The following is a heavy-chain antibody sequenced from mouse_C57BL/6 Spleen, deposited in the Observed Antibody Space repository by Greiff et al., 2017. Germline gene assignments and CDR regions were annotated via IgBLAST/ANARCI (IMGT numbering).Heavy chain of an antibody. CDR1: GYSITSGYD. V-gene: IGHV3-1*01. J-gene: IGHJ3*01. CDR2: ISYSGST. CDR3: ARGFDYYGSSLAWFAY. D-gene: IGHD1-1*01. Sequence: VQLKESGPGMVKPSQSLSLTCTVTGYSITSGYDWHWIRHFPGNKLEWMGYISYSGSTNYNPSLKSRIAITHATSKNHFFLKLNSVTTEDTATYYCARGFDYYGSSLAWFAYWGQGTLVTVSA.